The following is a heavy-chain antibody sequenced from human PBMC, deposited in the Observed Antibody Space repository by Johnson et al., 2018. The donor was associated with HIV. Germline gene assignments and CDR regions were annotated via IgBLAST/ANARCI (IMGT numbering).Heavy chain of an antibody. CDR3: AREGRGSPDGFDI. D-gene: IGHD3-16*01. J-gene: IGHJ3*02. V-gene: IGHV3-30*04. CDR2: ISYDGSNK. Sequence: VQLVESGGGVVQPGRSLRLSCAASGFTFSSYAMHWVRQAPGKGLEWVAVISYDGSNKYYADSVKGRFTISRDNSKNTLYLQMNSLRAEDTAVYYCAREGRGSPDGFDIWGQGTMVTVSS. CDR1: GFTFSSYA.